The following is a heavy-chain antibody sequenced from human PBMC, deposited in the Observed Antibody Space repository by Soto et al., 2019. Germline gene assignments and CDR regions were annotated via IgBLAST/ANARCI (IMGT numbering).Heavy chain of an antibody. D-gene: IGHD6-19*01. CDR3: VRRQQWLGYFDY. V-gene: IGHV4-59*01. CDR2: IYSSGST. Sequence: SETLSLTCTVSGGSTSSYYWTWIRQPPGKGLEWIGHIYSSGSTNYNTALRSRVSISLDTTKNQFSLTLSSVTAADTAVYYCVRRQQWLGYFDYWGQGALVTVSS. CDR1: GGSTSSYY. J-gene: IGHJ4*02.